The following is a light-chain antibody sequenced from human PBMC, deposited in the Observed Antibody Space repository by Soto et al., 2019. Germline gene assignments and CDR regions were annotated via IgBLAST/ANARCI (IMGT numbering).Light chain of an antibody. CDR2: RTN. CDR3: AALDDSLSGYA. J-gene: IGLJ1*01. V-gene: IGLV1-47*01. Sequence: QSVLTQPPSASGTPGQKVTISCSGSSSNIGDNYVYWHQQLPGTAPKLLSYRTNQRPSAVPDRFSDSKSGTSASLAISGLRYEDEADYSCAALDDSLSGYAFGPGSKLTVL. CDR1: SSNIGDNY.